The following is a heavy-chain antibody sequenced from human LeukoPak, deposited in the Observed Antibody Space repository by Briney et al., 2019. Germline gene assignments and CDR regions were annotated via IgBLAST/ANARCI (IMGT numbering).Heavy chain of an antibody. D-gene: IGHD1-26*01. J-gene: IGHJ4*02. CDR1: GFTFDDYA. V-gene: IGHV3-9*01. Sequence: GRSLRLSCAASGFTFDDYAMHWVRQAPGKGLEWVSGISWNSGNIGYADSVKGRFTISRDNAKNSLYLQMNSLRAEDTALYYCAKSLQYSGTKSYFDYWGQGTLVTVSS. CDR3: AKSLQYSGTKSYFDY. CDR2: ISWNSGNI.